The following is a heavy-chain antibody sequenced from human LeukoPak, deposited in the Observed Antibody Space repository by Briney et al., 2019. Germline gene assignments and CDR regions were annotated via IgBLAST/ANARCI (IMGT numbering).Heavy chain of an antibody. V-gene: IGHV1-8*01. CDR3: VNYISSSFAY. D-gene: IGHD6-13*01. CDR1: GYTFTSYD. Sequence: ASVKVSCKASGYTFTSYDINWVRQATGQGLEWMGWMNPNSGNTGYAQKFQGRVTMTRDTYISTAYMELSSLRSDDTAVYYCVNYISSSFAYWGQGTLVTVSS. J-gene: IGHJ4*02. CDR2: MNPNSGNT.